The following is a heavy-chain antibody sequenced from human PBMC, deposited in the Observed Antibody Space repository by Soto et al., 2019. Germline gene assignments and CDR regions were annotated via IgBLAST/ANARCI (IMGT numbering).Heavy chain of an antibody. J-gene: IGHJ6*02. CDR2: IYYGGTT. CDR3: ARDYDTSRGDWVYYGIDV. V-gene: IGHV3-66*01. Sequence: EVQLVESGGGLVQPGGSLRISCAASGFTVSTNYMSWVRQAPGKGLEWVSIIYYGGTTYYADSVKGRFTISRDDSKNTLYLQMHSLRAEDTAVYYCARDYDTSRGDWVYYGIDVWGQGTTVTVSS. CDR1: GFTVSTNY. D-gene: IGHD3-9*01.